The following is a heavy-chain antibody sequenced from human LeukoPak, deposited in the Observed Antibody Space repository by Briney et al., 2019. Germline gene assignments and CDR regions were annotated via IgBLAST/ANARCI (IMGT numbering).Heavy chain of an antibody. CDR1: GYTFTGYY. V-gene: IGHV1-2*02. CDR3: ARAQEPVRFLEAH. Sequence: GASVKVSCKASGYTFTGYYMHWVRQAPGQGLEWMGWINPNSGGTNYAQKFQGRVTMTRDTSISTAYMELSRLRSDDTAVYYCARAQEPVRFLEAHWGQGTLVTVSS. CDR2: INPNSGGT. J-gene: IGHJ4*02. D-gene: IGHD3-3*01.